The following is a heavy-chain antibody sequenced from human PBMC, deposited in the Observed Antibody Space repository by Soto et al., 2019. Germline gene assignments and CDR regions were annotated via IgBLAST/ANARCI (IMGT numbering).Heavy chain of an antibody. CDR2: IYPGDSDT. Sequence: PGESLKVSCKASGYRFTTYWVGWVRQMPGKGLEWMGIIYPGDSDTRYSPSFQGQVTISADKSISTAYLQWSRLKASAPAIFYWARGVYGYSYADWGQGPLVTVSS. D-gene: IGHD5-18*01. J-gene: IGHJ4*02. V-gene: IGHV5-51*01. CDR1: GYRFTTYW. CDR3: ARGVYGYSYAD.